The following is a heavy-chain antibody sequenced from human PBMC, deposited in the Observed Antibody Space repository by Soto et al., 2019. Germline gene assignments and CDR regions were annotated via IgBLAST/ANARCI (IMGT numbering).Heavy chain of an antibody. V-gene: IGHV3-53*02. CDR1: GFTVSSNY. Sequence: EVQLVETGGGLIQPGGSLRLSCAASGFTVSSNYMSWVRQAPGKGLEWVSVIYCGGSTYYADSVKGRFTISRDTSKNTLYLQMNSLRAEDTAVYFCAGTYYGPVGGSDYWGQGTLVTVSS. CDR2: IYCGGST. J-gene: IGHJ4*02. D-gene: IGHD3-3*01. CDR3: AGTYYGPVGGSDY.